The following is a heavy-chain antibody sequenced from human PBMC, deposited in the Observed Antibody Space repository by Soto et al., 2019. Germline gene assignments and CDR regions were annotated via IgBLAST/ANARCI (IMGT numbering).Heavy chain of an antibody. J-gene: IGHJ5*02. CDR2: ISADNGKT. D-gene: IGHD1-26*01. V-gene: IGHV1-18*01. Sequence: XAVKVSCKASGYSFTSYGIIWVRQAPGQGLEWMGWISADNGKTKYAQKIQGRVTMTTDTSTSTAYMELRSLRSDDTAVYYCARWMSGSYSDWFDPWGQGTLVTVSS. CDR3: ARWMSGSYSDWFDP. CDR1: GYSFTSYG.